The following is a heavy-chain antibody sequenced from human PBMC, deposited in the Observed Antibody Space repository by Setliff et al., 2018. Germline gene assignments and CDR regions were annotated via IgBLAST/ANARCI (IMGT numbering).Heavy chain of an antibody. CDR2: IYIGGSA. J-gene: IGHJ6*03. CDR3: AREQWLDPPGYYYMDV. CDR1: GGSISSYY. V-gene: IGHV4-4*07. D-gene: IGHD6-19*01. Sequence: SETLSLTCTVSGGSISSYYWSWIRQPAGKGLEWIGHIYIGGSANYNPSLKSRVTMSLDTSKNQFSLKLNSVTAADMAVYYCAREQWLDPPGYYYMDVWAKGTTGTVSS.